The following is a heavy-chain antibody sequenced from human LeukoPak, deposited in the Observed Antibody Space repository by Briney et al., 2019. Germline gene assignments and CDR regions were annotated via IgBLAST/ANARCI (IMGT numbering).Heavy chain of an antibody. CDR2: ISVTSSFI. CDR3: AGIDYYDSSGYYYVEDY. J-gene: IGHJ4*02. V-gene: IGHV3-21*05. CDR1: GFSFTTHS. Sequence: GGSLRLSCAASGFSFTTHSMNWVRQAPGKGLEWVSFISVTSSFISYADSVKGRFTISRDNGENSLYLQMNSLRAEDTAVYYCAGIDYYDSSGYYYVEDYWGQGTLVTVSS. D-gene: IGHD3-22*01.